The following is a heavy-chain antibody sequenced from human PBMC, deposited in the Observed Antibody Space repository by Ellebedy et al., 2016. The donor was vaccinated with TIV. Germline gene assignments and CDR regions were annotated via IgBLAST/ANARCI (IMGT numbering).Heavy chain of an antibody. CDR1: GFLFNQYG. V-gene: IGHV3-30*18. CDR3: AKDESGGDLPRPFDH. D-gene: IGHD5-12*01. CDR2: IANDGRNK. Sequence: GESLKISXAASGFLFNQYGMHWVRQAPGKGLEWVAVIANDGRNKYYADSVRGRFTISRDNSKNTLYLQMDSLRPEDTAIYYCAKDESGGDLPRPFDHWGQGTLVTVSS. J-gene: IGHJ4*02.